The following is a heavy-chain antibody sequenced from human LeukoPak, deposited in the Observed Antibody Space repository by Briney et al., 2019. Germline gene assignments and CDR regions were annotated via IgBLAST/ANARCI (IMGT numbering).Heavy chain of an antibody. D-gene: IGHD6-19*01. CDR1: GFTFDDYA. J-gene: IGHJ4*02. V-gene: IGHV3-9*01. Sequence: GRSLRLSCAASGFTFDDYAMHWVRQAPGKGLEWVSGISWNSGSIGCADSVKGRFTIYRDNAKNSLYLQMNSLRAEDTALYYCAKGSGIAVAGYFDYWCQGTLVTVSS. CDR3: AKGSGIAVAGYFDY. CDR2: ISWNSGSI.